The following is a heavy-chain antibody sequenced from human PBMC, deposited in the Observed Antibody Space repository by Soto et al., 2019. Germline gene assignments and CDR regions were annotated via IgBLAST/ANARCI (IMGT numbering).Heavy chain of an antibody. CDR3: VRDFRARYCTNGVCYFDY. CDR1: GFTFSDYY. J-gene: IGHJ4*02. D-gene: IGHD2-8*01. V-gene: IGHV3-11*01. Sequence: QVQLVESGGGLVKPGGSLRLSCADSGFTFSDYYMSWIRQAPGKGLEWVSYISSSGSTIYYADSVKGRFTISRDNAKNSLYLQMNSLRAEDTAVYYCVRDFRARYCTNGVCYFDYWGQGTLVTVSS. CDR2: ISSSGSTI.